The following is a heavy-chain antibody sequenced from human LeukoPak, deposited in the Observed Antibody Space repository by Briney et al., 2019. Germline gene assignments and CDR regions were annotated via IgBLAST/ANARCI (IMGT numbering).Heavy chain of an antibody. CDR2: IIPIFGTA. V-gene: IGHV1-69*06. CDR1: GGTFSSYA. CDR3: ARGRDGSVFFDY. D-gene: IGHD5-24*01. Sequence: ASVKVSCKASGGTFSSYAISWVRQAPGQGLEWMGGIIPIFGTANYAQKFQGRVTITADKSTSTAYMELSSLRSEDTAVYYCARGRDGSVFFDYWGQGTLVTVSS. J-gene: IGHJ4*02.